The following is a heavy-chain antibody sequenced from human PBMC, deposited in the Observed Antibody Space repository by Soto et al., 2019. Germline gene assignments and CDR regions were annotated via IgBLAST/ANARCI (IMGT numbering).Heavy chain of an antibody. J-gene: IGHJ4*02. CDR3: ARQDYGDSYYFDY. V-gene: IGHV3-30-3*01. CDR2: ISYDGSNK. Sequence: QVQLVESGGGVVQPGRSLRLSCAASGFTFSSYAMHWVRQAPGKGLEWVAVISYDGSNKYYADSVKGRFTISRDNSKNTLYLQMNSLRAEDTAVYYCARQDYGDSYYFDYWGQGTLVTVSS. CDR1: GFTFSSYA. D-gene: IGHD4-17*01.